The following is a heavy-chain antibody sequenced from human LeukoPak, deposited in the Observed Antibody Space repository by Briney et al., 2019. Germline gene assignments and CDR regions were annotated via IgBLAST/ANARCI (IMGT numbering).Heavy chain of an antibody. J-gene: IGHJ3*02. CDR1: GGSISSYY. Sequence: SETLSLTCTVSGGSISSYYWSWIRQPPGKGLEWIGYIYYSGSTNYNPSLKSRVTISVDTSKNQFSLKLNSVTAADTALYYCARGDHSAFDICGQGTMVTVSS. V-gene: IGHV4-59*12. CDR3: ARGDHSAFDI. CDR2: IYYSGST.